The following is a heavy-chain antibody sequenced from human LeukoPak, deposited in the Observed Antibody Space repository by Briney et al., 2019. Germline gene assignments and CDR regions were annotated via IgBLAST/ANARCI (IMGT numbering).Heavy chain of an antibody. CDR3: AREGDIAVVPAVHYYYFMDV. V-gene: IGHV4-31*03. CDR2: IYYTGIT. CDR1: GGSISSGGYY. D-gene: IGHD2-2*01. Sequence: SETLSLTCIVSGGSISSGGYYWSWIRQHPGKGLEWIGYIYYTGITYYNPSLKSRVTISLDTSKNQFSLKLSSVTAADTAVYYCAREGDIAVVPAVHYYYFMDVWGKGTTVTVSS. J-gene: IGHJ6*03.